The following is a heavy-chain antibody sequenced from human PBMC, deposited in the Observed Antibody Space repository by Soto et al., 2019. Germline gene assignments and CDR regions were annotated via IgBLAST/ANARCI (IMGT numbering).Heavy chain of an antibody. D-gene: IGHD6-19*01. J-gene: IGHJ4*02. V-gene: IGHV4-59*01. Sequence: PSETLSLTCTVSGGSISSYYWSWIRQPPGKGLEWIGYIYYSGSTNYNPSLKSRVTISVDTSKNQFSLKLSSVTAADTAVYYCARVVSSSGWYLFDYWGQGTLVTVSS. CDR3: ARVVSSSGWYLFDY. CDR2: IYYSGST. CDR1: GGSISSYY.